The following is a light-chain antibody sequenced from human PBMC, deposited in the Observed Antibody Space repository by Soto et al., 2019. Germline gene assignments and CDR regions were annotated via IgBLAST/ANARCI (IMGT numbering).Light chain of an antibody. CDR3: KQYGSSPIT. CDR2: GAS. CDR1: QNINSY. Sequence: TQSPLSLSASVGDKVTLTCRTSQNINSYLSWYQQKPGKAPRLLIYGASSRATGIPDRFSGSGSGTDFTLTISRLEPEDFAVYYCKQYGSSPITFGQGTRLEIK. V-gene: IGKV3-20*01. J-gene: IGKJ5*01.